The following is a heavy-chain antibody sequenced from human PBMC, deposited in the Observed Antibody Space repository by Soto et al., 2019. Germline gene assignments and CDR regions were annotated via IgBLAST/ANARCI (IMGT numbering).Heavy chain of an antibody. Sequence: TLSLTCTVSGGSIISGGYYGSWIRQHPGKGLEWIGYIYYSGSTYYNPSLKSRVTISVDTSKNQFSLKLSSVTAADTAVYYCARSYYYDSSGYYGYWGQGTLVTVSS. J-gene: IGHJ4*02. CDR1: GGSIISGGYY. CDR2: IYYSGST. D-gene: IGHD3-22*01. V-gene: IGHV4-31*03. CDR3: ARSYYYDSSGYYGY.